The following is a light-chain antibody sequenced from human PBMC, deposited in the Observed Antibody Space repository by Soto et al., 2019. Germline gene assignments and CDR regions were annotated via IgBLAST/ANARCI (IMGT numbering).Light chain of an antibody. CDR3: CSYAGSSTSLYV. CDR2: EVS. J-gene: IGLJ1*01. Sequence: QSALTQPASVSGSPGQXITISCXXTSXXVGSYNLVSWYQQHPGKAPKLMIYEVSKRPSGVSNRFSGSKSGNTASLTISGLQAEDEADYYCCSYAGSSTSLYVFGTGTKLTVL. V-gene: IGLV2-23*02. CDR1: SXXVGSYNL.